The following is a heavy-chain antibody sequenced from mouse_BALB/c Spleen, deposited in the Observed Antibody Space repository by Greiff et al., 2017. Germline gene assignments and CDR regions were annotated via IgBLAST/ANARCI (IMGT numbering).Heavy chain of an antibody. Sequence: EVQRVESGPGLVKPSQSLSLTCSVTGYSITSGYYWNWIRQFPGNKLEWMGYISYDGSNNYNPSLKNRISITRDTSKNQFFLKLNSVTTEDTATYYCARVGTRPYYFDYWGQGTTLTVSS. D-gene: IGHD2-13*01. V-gene: IGHV3-6*02. CDR1: GYSITSGYY. J-gene: IGHJ2*01. CDR2: ISYDGSN. CDR3: ARVGTRPYYFDY.